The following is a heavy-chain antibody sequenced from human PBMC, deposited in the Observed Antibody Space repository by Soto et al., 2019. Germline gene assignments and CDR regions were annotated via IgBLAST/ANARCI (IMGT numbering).Heavy chain of an antibody. V-gene: IGHV4-39*01. D-gene: IGHD4-17*01. J-gene: IGHJ4*02. CDR3: ASARTTVTYFDY. Sequence: SETLSLTCTVSGGSINSGDYYWGWFRQAPGKGLEWIGSIYYSGSTYYNPSLKSRVTISVDTSKNQFSLKLTSVTAAGTAVYYCASARTTVTYFDYWGQGPLVTVSS. CDR2: IYYSGST. CDR1: GGSINSGDYY.